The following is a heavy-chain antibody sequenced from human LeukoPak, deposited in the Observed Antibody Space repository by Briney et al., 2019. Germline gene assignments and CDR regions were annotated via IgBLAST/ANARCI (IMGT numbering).Heavy chain of an antibody. D-gene: IGHD3-22*01. CDR1: GFTFSSYA. Sequence: PGGSLRLSCAASGFTFSSYAMSWVRQAPGKGLEWVSAISGSGGSTYYADSVKGRFTISRDNSKNTLYLQMNSLRAEDTAVYYCARDMKAYDSSYGMDVWGQGTTVTVSS. CDR3: ARDMKAYDSSYGMDV. V-gene: IGHV3-23*01. CDR2: ISGSGGST. J-gene: IGHJ6*02.